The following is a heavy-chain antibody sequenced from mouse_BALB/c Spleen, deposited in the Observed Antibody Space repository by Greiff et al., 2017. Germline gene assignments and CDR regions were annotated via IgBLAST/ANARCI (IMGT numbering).Heavy chain of an antibody. V-gene: IGHV1-20*02. J-gene: IGHJ4*01. CDR3: ARSYYYGSSRYAMDD. D-gene: IGHD1-1*01. CDR1: GYSFTGYF. CDR2: INPYNGDT. Sequence: EVQLQQSGPELVKPGASVKISCKASGYSFTGYFMNWVMQSHGKSLEWIGRINPYNGDTFYNQKFKGKATLTVDKSSSTAHMELRSLASEDSAVYYCARSYYYGSSRYAMDDWGQGTSVTVSS.